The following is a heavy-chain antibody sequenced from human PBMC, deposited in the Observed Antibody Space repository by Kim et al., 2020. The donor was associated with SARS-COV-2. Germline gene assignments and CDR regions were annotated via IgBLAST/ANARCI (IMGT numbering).Heavy chain of an antibody. CDR2: ISSSSSYI. Sequence: GGSLRLSCAASGFTFSSYSMNWVRQAPGKGLEWVSSISSSSSYIYYADSVKGRFTISRDNAKNSLYLQMNSLRAEDTAVYYCARDDRLGATTTALDYWGQGTLVTVSS. D-gene: IGHD1-26*01. CDR3: ARDDRLGATTTALDY. J-gene: IGHJ4*02. CDR1: GFTFSSYS. V-gene: IGHV3-21*01.